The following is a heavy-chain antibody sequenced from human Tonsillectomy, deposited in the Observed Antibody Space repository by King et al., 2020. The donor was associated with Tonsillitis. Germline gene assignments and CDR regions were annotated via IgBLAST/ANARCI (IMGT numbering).Heavy chain of an antibody. Sequence: QLQESGPGLVKPSETLSLTCIVSGGSISSSNYYWGWIRQPPGKGLEWIGSIYYSGNTYYSPSLKSRVTISVDTSKNQFSLNLTSVTAADTAVFYCARGPTIKYFDYWGRGTLVTVSS. CDR1: GGSISSSNYY. D-gene: IGHD2-2*01. V-gene: IGHV4-39*01. CDR3: ARGPTIKYFDY. J-gene: IGHJ4*01. CDR2: IYYSGNT.